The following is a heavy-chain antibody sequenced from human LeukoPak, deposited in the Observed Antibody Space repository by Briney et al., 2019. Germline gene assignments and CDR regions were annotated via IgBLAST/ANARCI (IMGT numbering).Heavy chain of an antibody. Sequence: PSETLSLTCAVYGGPFSGYYWSWIRQPPGKGLEWIGEINHSGSTNYNPSLKSRVTISVDTSKNQFSLKLSSVTAADTAVYYCARWDYDSSGGRNYYYGMDVWGQGTTVTVSS. CDR3: ARWDYDSSGGRNYYYGMDV. D-gene: IGHD3-22*01. CDR1: GGPFSGYY. J-gene: IGHJ6*02. V-gene: IGHV4-34*01. CDR2: INHSGST.